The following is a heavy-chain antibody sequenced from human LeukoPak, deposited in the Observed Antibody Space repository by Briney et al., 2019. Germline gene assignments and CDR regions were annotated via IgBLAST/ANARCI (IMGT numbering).Heavy chain of an antibody. Sequence: GGSLRLSCAASGFTFSSYWMNWARQAPGEGLEWVASINHNGNVNYYVDSVKGRFTISRDNTKNTLYLQMNSLRAEDTAFYYCARRSAPCGLDYWGQGTLVTVSS. CDR2: INHNGNVN. D-gene: IGHD3/OR15-3a*01. J-gene: IGHJ4*02. CDR3: ARRSAPCGLDY. V-gene: IGHV3-7*03. CDR1: GFTFSSYW.